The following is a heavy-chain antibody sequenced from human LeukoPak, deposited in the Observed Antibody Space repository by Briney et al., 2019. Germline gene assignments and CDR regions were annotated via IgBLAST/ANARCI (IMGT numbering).Heavy chain of an antibody. J-gene: IGHJ4*02. CDR1: GFTFSDYA. D-gene: IGHD3-10*01. Sequence: GGSLRLSCAASGFTFSDYAMSWVRQAPGKGLEWVSAITHNGGGTYYTDSVKGRFTISRDNSKNTLYLQMNSLRAADTALYYCVQGTRRGAITMVRGDIGKSYYFDSWGQGTLVTVSS. V-gene: IGHV3-23*01. CDR3: VQGTRRGAITMVRGDIGKSYYFDS. CDR2: ITHNGGGT.